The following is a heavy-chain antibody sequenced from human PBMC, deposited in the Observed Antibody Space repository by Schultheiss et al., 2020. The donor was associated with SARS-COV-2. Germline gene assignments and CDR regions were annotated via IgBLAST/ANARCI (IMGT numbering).Heavy chain of an antibody. CDR1: GGTFSTYA. Sequence: SVKVSCKASGGTFSTYALSWVRQAPGQGLAWMGGIIPIFGTTNYAQKFQARVTITADESTSTAYMELRSLRSEDTAVYYCARDRYDFWSGYVSYWYFDLWGRGTLVTVSS. CDR2: IIPIFGTT. J-gene: IGHJ2*01. V-gene: IGHV1-69*13. CDR3: ARDRYDFWSGYVSYWYFDL. D-gene: IGHD3-3*01.